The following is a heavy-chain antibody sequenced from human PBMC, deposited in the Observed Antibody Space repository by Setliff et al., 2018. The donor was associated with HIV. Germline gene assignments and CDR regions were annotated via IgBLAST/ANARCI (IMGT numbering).Heavy chain of an antibody. D-gene: IGHD3-10*01. Sequence: PSETLSLTCTVSGDSISNYYWSWVRQPPGKGLEWIGYIYTTGSTNYNPSLKSRVTMSVDTSKNQTSLKLRSVTAADTAVYYCARGLNYYGSGSYLPLGYWGQGTLVTVSS. J-gene: IGHJ4*02. CDR3: ARGLNYYGSGSYLPLGY. V-gene: IGHV4-4*09. CDR2: IYTTGST. CDR1: GDSISNYY.